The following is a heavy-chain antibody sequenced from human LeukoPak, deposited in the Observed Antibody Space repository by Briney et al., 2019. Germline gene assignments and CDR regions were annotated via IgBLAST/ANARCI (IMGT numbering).Heavy chain of an antibody. CDR3: AKDMGYDLRYFQH. D-gene: IGHD2-15*01. CDR1: GFTFDDYA. Sequence: PGGSLRLSCAASGFTFDDYAMHWVRQAPGKGLEWVSGISWNSGSIGYADSVEGRFTISRDNAKNSLYLQMNSLRAEDTALYYCAKDMGYDLRYFQHWGQGTLVTVSS. V-gene: IGHV3-9*01. J-gene: IGHJ1*01. CDR2: ISWNSGSI.